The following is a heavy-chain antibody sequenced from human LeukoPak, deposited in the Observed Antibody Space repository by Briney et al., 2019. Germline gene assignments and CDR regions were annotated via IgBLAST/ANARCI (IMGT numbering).Heavy chain of an antibody. CDR2: LGRTGGYK. CDR1: GFTFTDYA. J-gene: IGHJ6*01. CDR3: VKDRHCDTCIPIHA. D-gene: IGHD2-2*02. Sequence: GGSLRLSCSASGFTFTDYAMSWVRQVPGKGLEWVSGLGRTGGYKYYAASVKGRFTISRDNSKGMVFLQMNSLRAEDAPIYYRVKDRHCDTCIPIHAWGQGTTV. V-gene: IGHV3-23*01.